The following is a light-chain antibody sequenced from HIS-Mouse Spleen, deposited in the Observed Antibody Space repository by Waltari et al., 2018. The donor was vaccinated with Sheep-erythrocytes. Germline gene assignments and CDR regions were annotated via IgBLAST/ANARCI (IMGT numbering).Light chain of an antibody. CDR1: SSNIGSNY. V-gene: IGLV1-47*01. CDR3: AAWDDSLSGNWV. Sequence: QSVLTQPPSASGTPGQRVTISCSGSSSNIGSNYVYWYQQLPGTAPKLLTYRNKPRRFGVPDRFSGSRSGTSASLAISGLRSEDEADYYCAAWDDSLSGNWVFGGGTKLTVL. J-gene: IGLJ3*02. CDR2: RNK.